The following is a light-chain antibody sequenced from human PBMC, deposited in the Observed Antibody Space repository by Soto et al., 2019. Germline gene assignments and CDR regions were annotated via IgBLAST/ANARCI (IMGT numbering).Light chain of an antibody. CDR1: QSVSSSY. CDR3: QQYGGSPTT. V-gene: IGKV3-20*01. J-gene: IGKJ1*01. Sequence: EIVLTQSPGTLSLSPGERGTLSCRASQSVSSSYLAWYQQKPGQAPRLLIYGAFSRATGIPDRFSGSGSGTDFTLTISRLEPEDFALYYCQQYGGSPTTFGQGTKVEIK. CDR2: GAF.